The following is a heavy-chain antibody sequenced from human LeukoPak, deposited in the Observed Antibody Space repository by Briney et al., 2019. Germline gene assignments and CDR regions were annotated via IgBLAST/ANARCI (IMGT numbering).Heavy chain of an antibody. Sequence: GGSLRLSCAASGFTFSSYAMHWDRQAPGKGLEWVAVISYDGSNKYYADSVKGRFTISRDNSKNTLYLQMNSLRAEDTAVYYCARDGIVVVPAAILDYWGQGTLVTVSS. V-gene: IGHV3-30-3*01. CDR2: ISYDGSNK. CDR1: GFTFSSYA. J-gene: IGHJ4*02. CDR3: ARDGIVVVPAAILDY. D-gene: IGHD2-2*01.